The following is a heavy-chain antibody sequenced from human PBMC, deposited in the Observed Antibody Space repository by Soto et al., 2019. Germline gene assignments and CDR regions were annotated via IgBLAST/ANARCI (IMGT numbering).Heavy chain of an antibody. D-gene: IGHD4-4*01. Sequence: SETLSLTCTVSGGSISSGDYYWSWIRQPPGKGLEWIGYIYYSGSTYYNPSLKSRVTISVDTSKNQFSLKLSSVTAADTAVYYCARSATVWGAFDYWGQGTLVTVSS. CDR2: IYYSGST. CDR1: GGSISSGDYY. J-gene: IGHJ4*02. V-gene: IGHV4-30-4*01. CDR3: ARSATVWGAFDY.